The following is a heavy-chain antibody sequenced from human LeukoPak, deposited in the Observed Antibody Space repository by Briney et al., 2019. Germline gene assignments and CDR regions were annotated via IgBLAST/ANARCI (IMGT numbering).Heavy chain of an antibody. Sequence: ASVKVSCKASGYNFISYYMHWVRQAPGQDLEWMGIINPSGGSTSYAQKFQDRVTMTRDTSTSTVYMELSKDTAVYYCAREDVVLVDAVRYYYYGMDVWGQGTTVTVSS. CDR3: AREDVVLVDAVRYYYYGMDV. D-gene: IGHD2-8*01. CDR2: INPSGGST. CDR1: GYNFISYY. J-gene: IGHJ6*02. V-gene: IGHV1-46*01.